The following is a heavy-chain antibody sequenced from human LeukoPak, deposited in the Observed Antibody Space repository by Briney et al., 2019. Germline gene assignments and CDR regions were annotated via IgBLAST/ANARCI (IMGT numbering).Heavy chain of an antibody. Sequence: PGGSLRLSCAASGFTFSSYAMSWVRQAPGKRLQYVSAISPSGDRTWYTDSVKGRFTISRDNSKNTMYLQMGSLRPEDMGVYYCARAFRPASDPHDFYDFWGRGTTVTVSS. D-gene: IGHD3-3*01. V-gene: IGHV3-64*02. J-gene: IGHJ3*01. CDR3: ARAFRPASDPHDFYDF. CDR2: ISPSGDRT. CDR1: GFTFSSYA.